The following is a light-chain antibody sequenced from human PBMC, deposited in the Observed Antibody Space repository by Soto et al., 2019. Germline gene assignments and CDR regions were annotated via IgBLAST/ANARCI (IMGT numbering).Light chain of an antibody. V-gene: IGLV2-23*01. J-gene: IGLJ1*01. CDR2: KGT. CDR3: CSSAPESTYV. Sequence: QSPLAQPASVSGSPGQSITISCTGTISDVGAYNSVSWYQQHPHKAPQVIIYKGTQRPSGVSNRFSGSTSGNAASLTISGLQADDEADYFCCSSAPESTYVFGSGTKV. CDR1: ISDVGAYNS.